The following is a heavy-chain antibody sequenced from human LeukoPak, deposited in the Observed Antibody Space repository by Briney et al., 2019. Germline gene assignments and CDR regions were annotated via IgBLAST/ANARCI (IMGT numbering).Heavy chain of an antibody. CDR3: ARDRYEYCSSTSCLRNAFDI. CDR1: GGSISSYY. D-gene: IGHD2-2*01. V-gene: IGHV4-4*07. J-gene: IGHJ3*02. Sequence: SETLSLTCTVSGGSISSYYWSWIRQPAGKGLEWIGRIYTSGSTNYNPSLKSRVTMSVDTSKNQFSLKLSSVTAADTAVYYCARDRYEYCSSTSCLRNAFDIWGQGTMVTVSP. CDR2: IYTSGST.